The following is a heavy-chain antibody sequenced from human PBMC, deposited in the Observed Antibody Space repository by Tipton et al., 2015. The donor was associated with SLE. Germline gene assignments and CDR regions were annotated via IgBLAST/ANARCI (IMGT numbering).Heavy chain of an antibody. CDR3: ASGAVVSPFDY. CDR2: IYTSGST. V-gene: IGHV4-61*02. D-gene: IGHD4-23*01. J-gene: IGHJ4*02. Sequence: TLSLTCTVSGGSISSGSYYWSWIRQPAGMGLEWIGRIYTSGSTNYNPSLKSRVTISVDTSKNQFSLKLSSVTAADTAVYYCASGAVVSPFDYWGQGTLVTVSS. CDR1: GGSISSGSYY.